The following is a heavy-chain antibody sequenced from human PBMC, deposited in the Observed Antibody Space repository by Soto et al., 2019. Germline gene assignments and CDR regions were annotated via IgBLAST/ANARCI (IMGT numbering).Heavy chain of an antibody. CDR2: IYFSGST. J-gene: IGHJ4*02. V-gene: IGHV4-31*03. D-gene: IGHD3-22*01. Sequence: SETLSLTCTVSGGSITSGGYYWSWIRQHPGKGLEWIGYIYFSGSTYYNSSLKSRVTISVDTSKNQFSLKLSSVTAADTAVFYCARVSGYYGNYLDYWGQGTLVTVSS. CDR3: ARVSGYYGNYLDY. CDR1: GGSITSGGYY.